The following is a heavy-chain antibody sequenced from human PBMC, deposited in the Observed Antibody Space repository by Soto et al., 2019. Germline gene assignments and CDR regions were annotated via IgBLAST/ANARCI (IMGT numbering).Heavy chain of an antibody. CDR2: IDWDDDK. J-gene: IGHJ3*02. CDR3: ARSLLGSFGDFLWDDAFDI. Sequence: ESGPTLVNPTQTLTLTCTFSGFSLSTSGMCVSWIRQPPGKALEWLALIDWDDDKYYSTSLKTRLTISKDTSKNQVVLTMTNMDPVDTATYYCARSLLGSFGDFLWDDAFDIWGQGTMVTVSS. V-gene: IGHV2-70*01. D-gene: IGHD3-10*01. CDR1: GFSLSTSGMC.